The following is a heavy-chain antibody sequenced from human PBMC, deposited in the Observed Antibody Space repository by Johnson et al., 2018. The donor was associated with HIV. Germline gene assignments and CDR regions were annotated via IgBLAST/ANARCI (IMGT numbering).Heavy chain of an antibody. Sequence: VQLVESGGGVVQPGRSVRLSCATSGFTFNNTWMSWVRQAPGKGLEWLGHIKSEADGGTTDYAAPVKGKFIISRDDSKTTLYLQINSLKSEDTAVYYCATEPNACDIWGQGTLVTVSS. CDR3: ATEPNACDI. CDR1: GFTFNNTW. CDR2: IKSEADGGTT. V-gene: IGHV3-15*01. J-gene: IGHJ3*02.